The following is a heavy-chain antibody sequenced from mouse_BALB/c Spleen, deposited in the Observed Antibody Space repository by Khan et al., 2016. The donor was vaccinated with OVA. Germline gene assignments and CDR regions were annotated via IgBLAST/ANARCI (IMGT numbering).Heavy chain of an antibody. D-gene: IGHD1-1*01. J-gene: IGHJ2*01. Sequence: QVHVKQSGAELAKPGASVKMSCKASGYTFINYWILWVKQRPGQGLEWIGYINPSTGYTEYNQNFKDKATLTADKSPSTAYMQLSSLTPEDSAVYYCARRGLRWDFDYWGQGTTLTVSS. CDR1: GYTFINYW. CDR2: INPSTGYT. CDR3: ARRGLRWDFDY. V-gene: IGHV1-7*01.